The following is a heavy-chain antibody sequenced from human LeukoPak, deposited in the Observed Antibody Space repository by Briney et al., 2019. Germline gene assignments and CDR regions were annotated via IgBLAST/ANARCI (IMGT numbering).Heavy chain of an antibody. CDR2: IIPIFGTA. D-gene: IGHD6-13*01. CDR1: GGTFISYA. J-gene: IGHJ4*02. CDR3: ARDPPGGAAADAALDY. Sequence: GSSVKVSCKASGGTFISYAISWVRQAPGQGLEWMGGIIPIFGTANYAQKFQGRVTITADESTSTAYMELSSLRSEDTAVYYCARDPPGGAAADAALDYWGQGTLVTVSS. V-gene: IGHV1-69*01.